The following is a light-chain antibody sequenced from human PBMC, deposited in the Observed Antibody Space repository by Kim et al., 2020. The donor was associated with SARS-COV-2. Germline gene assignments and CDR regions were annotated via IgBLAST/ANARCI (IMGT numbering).Light chain of an antibody. CDR2: EDN. CDR1: SGSIASNY. J-gene: IGLJ3*02. V-gene: IGLV6-57*02. CDR3: QSYDSSNCWV. Sequence: KTVTISCTGSSGSIASNYVQWYQQRPGSAPTTVIYEDNQRPSGVPDRFSGSIDSSSNSASLTISGLKTEDEADYYCQSYDSSNCWVFGGGTKLTVL.